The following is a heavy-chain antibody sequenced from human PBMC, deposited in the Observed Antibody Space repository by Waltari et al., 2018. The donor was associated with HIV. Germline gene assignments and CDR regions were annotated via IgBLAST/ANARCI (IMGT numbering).Heavy chain of an antibody. CDR3: ASRGMHYYDSSGYYS. V-gene: IGHV4-59*01. Sequence: QVLLQESGPGLVKPSATLSLTCTVSGGSITSYYWSWIRQPPGKGLEWIGYIYYSGSTNYNPSLKSRATISVDTSKNQVSLKLSSVTAADTAVYYCASRGMHYYDSSGYYSWGQGTLVTVSS. J-gene: IGHJ4*02. CDR2: IYYSGST. D-gene: IGHD3-22*01. CDR1: GGSITSYY.